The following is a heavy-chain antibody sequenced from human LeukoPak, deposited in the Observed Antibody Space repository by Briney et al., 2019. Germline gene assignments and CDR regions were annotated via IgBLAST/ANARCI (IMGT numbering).Heavy chain of an antibody. J-gene: IGHJ4*02. Sequence: AETLSLTCTVSGGSISLYYWTWIRQSPGKGLEWIGYNSSSGNTNYNPSLKSRVTISVDMSKNQFSLRLSSVTAADTAVYYCARAGSGWSFDYWGQGSLVTASS. CDR1: GGSISLYY. D-gene: IGHD6-19*01. CDR3: ARAGSGWSFDY. V-gene: IGHV4-59*01. CDR2: NSSSGNT.